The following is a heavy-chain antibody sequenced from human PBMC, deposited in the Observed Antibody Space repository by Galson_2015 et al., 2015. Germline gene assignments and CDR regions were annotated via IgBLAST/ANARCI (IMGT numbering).Heavy chain of an antibody. CDR1: GYTFTSYA. CDR2: INAGNGNT. V-gene: IGHV1-3*01. Sequence: QSGAEVKKPGASVTVSCTASGYTFTSYAMHWVRQAPGQRLEWMGWINAGNGNTKYSQKFQGRVTITRDTSASTAYMELSSLRSEDTAVYYCSRSVQPPDGMDVWGQGTPVTVSS. CDR3: SRSVQPPDGMDV. J-gene: IGHJ6*02.